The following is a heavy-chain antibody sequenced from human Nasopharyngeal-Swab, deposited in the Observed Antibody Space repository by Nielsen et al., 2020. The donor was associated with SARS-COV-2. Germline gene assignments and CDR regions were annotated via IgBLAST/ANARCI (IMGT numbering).Heavy chain of an antibody. J-gene: IGHJ4*02. V-gene: IGHV4-39*01. Sequence: RQAPGKGLEWIGSIYYSGSTYYNPSLKSRVTISVDTSKNQFSLKLSSVTAADTAVYYCATERAIAVAGTFGAKFDYWGQGTLVNVSS. CDR3: ATERAIAVAGTFGAKFDY. CDR2: IYYSGST. D-gene: IGHD6-19*01.